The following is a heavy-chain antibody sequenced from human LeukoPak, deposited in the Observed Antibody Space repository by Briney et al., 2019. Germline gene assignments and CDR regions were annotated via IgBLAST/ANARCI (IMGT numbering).Heavy chain of an antibody. CDR2: INHSGST. V-gene: IGHV4-34*01. CDR3: ARRRGNSGYGRFDY. CDR1: GGSFSGYY. D-gene: IGHD5-12*01. J-gene: IGHJ4*02. Sequence: SETLSLTCAVYGGSFSGYYWSWIRQPPGKGLEWIGEINHSGSTNYNPSLKSRVTISVDTSKNQFSLKLSSVTAADTAIYFCARRRGNSGYGRFDYWGLGTLVTVSS.